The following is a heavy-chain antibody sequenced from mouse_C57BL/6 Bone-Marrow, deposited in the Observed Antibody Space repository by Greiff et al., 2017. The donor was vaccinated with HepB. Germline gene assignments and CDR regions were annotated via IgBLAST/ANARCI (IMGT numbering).Heavy chain of an antibody. J-gene: IGHJ4*01. CDR1: GYTFTSYW. V-gene: IGHV1-59*01. CDR3: ARHDSHYAMDY. CDR2: IDPSDSYT. Sequence: QVQLQQPGAELVRPGTSVKLSCKASGYTFTSYWMHWVKQRPGQGLEWIGVIDPSDSYTNYNQKFKGKATLTVDTSSSTAYMQLSRLTSEDSAVYYCARHDSHYAMDYWGQGTSVTVSS. D-gene: IGHD2-4*01.